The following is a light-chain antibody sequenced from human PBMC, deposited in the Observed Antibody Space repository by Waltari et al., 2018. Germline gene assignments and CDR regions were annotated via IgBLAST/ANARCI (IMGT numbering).Light chain of an antibody. Sequence: DVHMTQSPSSLSASVGDRVTITCRASQSINNYVNWYHHKPGKAPKLLIYAASILQNGAPSRFSGSGSLTVFTLTISRLEPEDFAVYYCQQFGGSVLYTFGQGTKVEI. V-gene: IGKV1-39*01. J-gene: IGKJ2*01. CDR2: AAS. CDR1: QSINNY. CDR3: QQFGGSVLYT.